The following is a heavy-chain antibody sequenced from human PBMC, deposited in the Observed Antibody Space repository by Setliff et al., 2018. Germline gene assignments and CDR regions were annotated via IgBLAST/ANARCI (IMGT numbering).Heavy chain of an antibody. CDR1: GFTFSTYG. V-gene: IGHV3-48*04. D-gene: IGHD5-18*01. CDR3: VRDRWKVMVNKGDDAFDL. J-gene: IGHJ3*01. Sequence: TGGSLRLSCAASGFTFSTYGLHWVRQAPGKGLEWISYLNNDGTTIYYADSVKGRFTISRDNAKNSLDLQMDSLRGEDTAVYYCVRDRWKVMVNKGDDAFDLWGQGTMVTVSS. CDR2: LNNDGTTI.